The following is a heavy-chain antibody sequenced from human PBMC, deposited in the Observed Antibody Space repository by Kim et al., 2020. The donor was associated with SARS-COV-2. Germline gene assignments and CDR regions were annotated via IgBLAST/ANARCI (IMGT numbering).Heavy chain of an antibody. D-gene: IGHD1-1*01. J-gene: IGHJ6*02. CDR1: GYTFTGYY. CDR2: INPNSGGT. CDR3: TRVDGVQHRTLRAYYYGMDV. V-gene: IGHV1-2*02. Sequence: ASVKVSCKASGYTFTGYYMHWVRQAPGQGLEWMGWINPNSGGTNYAQKFQGRVTMTRDTSISTAYMELSRLRSDDTAVYYCTRVDGVQHRTLRAYYYGMDVWGQGTTVTVSS.